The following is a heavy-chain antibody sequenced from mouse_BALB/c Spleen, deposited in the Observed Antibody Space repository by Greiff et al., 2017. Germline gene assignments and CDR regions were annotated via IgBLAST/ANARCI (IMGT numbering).Heavy chain of an antibody. CDR3: ARDTDGNYEAMDY. V-gene: IGHV7-3*02. D-gene: IGHD2-1*01. Sequence: EVNLVESGGGLVQPGGSLRLSCATSGFTFTDYYMSWVRQPPGKALEWLGFIRNKANGYTTEYSASVKGRFTISRDNSQSILYLQMNTLRAEDSATYYCARDTDGNYEAMDYWGQGTSVTVSS. CDR1: GFTFTDYY. CDR2: IRNKANGYTT. J-gene: IGHJ4*01.